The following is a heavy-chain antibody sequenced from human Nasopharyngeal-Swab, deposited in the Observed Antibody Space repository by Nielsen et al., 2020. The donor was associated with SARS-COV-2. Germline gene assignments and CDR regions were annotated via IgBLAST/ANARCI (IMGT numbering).Heavy chain of an antibody. CDR2: IIPIFGTA. Sequence: SVKVSCKASGGTFSSYAISWVRQAPGQGLEWMGGIIPIFGTANYAQKFQGRVTITADKSTSTAYMELSSLRPEDTAVYYCAREKGYCSGGSCYNWFDPWGQGTLVTVSS. V-gene: IGHV1-69*06. CDR3: AREKGYCSGGSCYNWFDP. D-gene: IGHD2-15*01. J-gene: IGHJ5*02. CDR1: GGTFSSYA.